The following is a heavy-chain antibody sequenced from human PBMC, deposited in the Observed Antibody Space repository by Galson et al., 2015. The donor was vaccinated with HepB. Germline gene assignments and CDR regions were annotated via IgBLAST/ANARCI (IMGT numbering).Heavy chain of an antibody. CDR1: GYMFTTYA. CDR2: INTNTQHP. V-gene: IGHV7-4-1*02. Sequence: SVKVSCKASGYMFTTYAINWVRQAPGQGLEWLGWINTNTQHPTYAQDFTGHFVFSLDTSVNTAYLQISSLKPEDTAVYYCAREAGQWLDPDEKYSQHWGQGTLVTVSS. J-gene: IGHJ1*01. D-gene: IGHD6-19*01. CDR3: AREAGQWLDPDEKYSQH.